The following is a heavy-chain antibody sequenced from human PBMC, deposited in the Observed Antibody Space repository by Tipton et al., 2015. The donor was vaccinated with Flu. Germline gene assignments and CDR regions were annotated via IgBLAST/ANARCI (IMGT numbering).Heavy chain of an antibody. D-gene: IGHD3-3*01. CDR1: GFTFSSYG. V-gene: IGHV3-33*08. Sequence: SLRLSCAASGFTFSSYGMHWVRQAPGKGLEWVAVIWYDGSNKYYADSVKGRFTISRDNSKNTLYLQMNSLRAEDTAVYYCARGKEHDFWSGVDYWGQGTLVTVSS. CDR2: IWYDGSNK. J-gene: IGHJ4*02. CDR3: ARGKEHDFWSGVDY.